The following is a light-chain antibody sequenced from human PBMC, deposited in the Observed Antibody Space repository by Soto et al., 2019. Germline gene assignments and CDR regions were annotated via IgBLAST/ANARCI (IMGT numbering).Light chain of an antibody. Sequence: QSALTQPASVSGSPGQSITISCTGTSSDVGGYDYVSWYQLHPGKAPKLMVFEVSNRPSGVSYRFSGSKSGNTASLTISGPQAEDDADYFCSSCAIRTSYLFGTGTKLTVL. J-gene: IGLJ1*01. V-gene: IGLV2-14*01. CDR1: SSDVGGYDY. CDR2: EVS. CDR3: SSCAIRTSYL.